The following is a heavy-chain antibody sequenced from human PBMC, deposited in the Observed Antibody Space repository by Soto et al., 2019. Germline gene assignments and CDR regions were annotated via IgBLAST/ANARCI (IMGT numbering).Heavy chain of an antibody. D-gene: IGHD6-19*01. Sequence: PSETLSLTCTVSGGSISSSSYYWGWIRQPPGKGLEWIVSIHYSGSTFYNPSLKSRVTISVDTSKNQFSLKLSSVTAADTAVYYCARHVEGLVRTLYYYGMDVWGQGTTVTVSS. CDR3: ARHVEGLVRTLYYYGMDV. V-gene: IGHV4-39*01. CDR1: GGSISSSSYY. CDR2: IHYSGST. J-gene: IGHJ6*02.